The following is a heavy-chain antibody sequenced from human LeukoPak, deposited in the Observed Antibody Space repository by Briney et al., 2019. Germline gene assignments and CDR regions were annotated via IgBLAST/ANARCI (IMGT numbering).Heavy chain of an antibody. CDR2: INHSGST. J-gene: IGHJ4*02. CDR3: ARYGSGSTPRFDY. V-gene: IGHV4-34*01. D-gene: IGHD3-10*01. CDR1: GGSFSGYY. Sequence: PSETLSLTCAVYGGSFSGYYWSWIRQPPGKGLEWIGEINHSGSTNYNPSLKSRVTISVDTSKNQSSLKLSSVTAADTAVYYCARYGSGSTPRFDYWGQGTLVTVSS.